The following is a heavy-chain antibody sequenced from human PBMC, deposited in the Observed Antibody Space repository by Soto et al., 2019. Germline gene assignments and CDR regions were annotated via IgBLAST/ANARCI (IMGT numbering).Heavy chain of an antibody. D-gene: IGHD5-18*01. J-gene: IGHJ4*02. CDR3: ARDKGYSYGPNQSDY. CDR2: IIPIFGTA. V-gene: IGHV1-69*13. CDR1: GGTFSSYA. Sequence: GASVKVSCKASGGTFSSYAISWVRQAPGQGLEWMGGIIPIFGTANYAQKFQGRVTITADESTSTAYMELSSLRSEDTAVYYCARDKGYSYGPNQSDYWGQGTLVTVS.